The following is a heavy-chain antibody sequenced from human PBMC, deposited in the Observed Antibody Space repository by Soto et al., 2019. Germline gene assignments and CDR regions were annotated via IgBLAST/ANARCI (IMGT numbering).Heavy chain of an antibody. CDR1: GFTFSTYG. CDR3: AKGFSYSGIDY. V-gene: IGHV3-30*18. D-gene: IGHD5-18*01. J-gene: IGHJ4*02. Sequence: QVQLVESGGGVVQPGRSLRLSCAASGFTFSTYGMHWVRQAPGKGLEWVAVISYDGSNKYYADSVKGRFTISRDNSKNTLYLQMSSLRDEETAVYYWAKGFSYSGIDYWGQGTLVTVSA. CDR2: ISYDGSNK.